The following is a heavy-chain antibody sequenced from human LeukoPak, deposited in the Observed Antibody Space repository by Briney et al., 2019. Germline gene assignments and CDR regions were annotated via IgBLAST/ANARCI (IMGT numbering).Heavy chain of an antibody. Sequence: PGGSLRLSCAASGFTFSSYGMHWVRQAPGKGLEWVAVIWYDGSNKYYAVSVKGRFTISRDNSKNTLYLQMNSLRAEDTAVYYCARGGLSRYYYYMDVWGKGTTVTVSS. CDR1: GFTFSSYG. J-gene: IGHJ6*03. V-gene: IGHV3-33*01. D-gene: IGHD6-25*01. CDR3: ARGGLSRYYYYMDV. CDR2: IWYDGSNK.